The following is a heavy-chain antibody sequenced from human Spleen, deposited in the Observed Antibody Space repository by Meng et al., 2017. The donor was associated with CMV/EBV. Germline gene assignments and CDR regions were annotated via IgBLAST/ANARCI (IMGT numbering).Heavy chain of an antibody. J-gene: IGHJ4*02. V-gene: IGHV1-2*06. CDR1: GCY. Sequence: GCYVHRVRQAQGQGVGWMGRNNPKRGGTNNAQKFQGKVTMTRDTTISTAYMEQSTLSSDDTAVYYRASDRFGDAYNGAHQAWELGYWGQGTLVTVSS. CDR3: ASDRFGDAYNGAHQAWELGY. CDR2: NNPKRGGT. D-gene: IGHD5-24*01.